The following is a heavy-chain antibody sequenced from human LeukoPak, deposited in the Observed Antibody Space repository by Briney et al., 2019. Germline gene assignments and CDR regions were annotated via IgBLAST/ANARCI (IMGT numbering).Heavy chain of an antibody. CDR1: GYTFTNYY. D-gene: IGHD2-2*01. Sequence: ASVKVSCKASGYTFTNYYMHWVRQAPGQGFEWMGWINPNDGDTNYAQKFQGRVTMTRDTSISTAHMEVSRLRSDDTAVYYCARANFLYCSSSTCLFDYWGQGTLATVSS. CDR3: ARANFLYCSSSTCLFDY. V-gene: IGHV1-2*02. CDR2: INPNDGDT. J-gene: IGHJ4*02.